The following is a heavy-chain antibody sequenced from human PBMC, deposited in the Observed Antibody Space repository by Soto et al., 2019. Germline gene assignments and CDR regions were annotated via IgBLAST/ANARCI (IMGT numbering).Heavy chain of an antibody. D-gene: IGHD6-6*01. Sequence: GASVKVSCKAPGFTFTSSAVQWVRQARGQRLEWIGWIVVGSGNTNYAQKFQERVTITRDMSTSTAYMELSSLRSEDTAVYYCAADDSTVSSSSLDWGQGTLVTVSS. CDR2: IVVGSGNT. J-gene: IGHJ4*02. V-gene: IGHV1-58*01. CDR3: AADDSTVSSSSLD. CDR1: GFTFTSSA.